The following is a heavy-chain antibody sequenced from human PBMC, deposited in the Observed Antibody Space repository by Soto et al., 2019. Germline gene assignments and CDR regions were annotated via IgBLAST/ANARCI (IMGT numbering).Heavy chain of an antibody. CDR2: IYYSGST. V-gene: IGHV4-59*08. J-gene: IGHJ6*03. Sequence: SETLSLTCTVSGGSISSYYWSWIRQPPGKGLEWIGYIYYSGSTNYNPSLKSRVTISVDTSKNQFSLKLSSVTAADTAVYYCAGQVVYATKPGDYYYYYMDVWGKGTTVTVSS. CDR1: GGSISSYY. D-gene: IGHD2-8*02. CDR3: AGQVVYATKPGDYYYYYMDV.